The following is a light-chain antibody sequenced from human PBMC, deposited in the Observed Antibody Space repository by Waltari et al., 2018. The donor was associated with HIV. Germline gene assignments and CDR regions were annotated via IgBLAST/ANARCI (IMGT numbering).Light chain of an antibody. CDR2: DNY. V-gene: IGLV1-51*01. CDR1: TTNIGHDF. J-gene: IGLJ3*02. CDR3: GTWDRGLGAAV. Sequence: QSVLTQPPSVSAAPGQKVTISCSGPTTNIGHDFVSWYQQIPGAAPKLLIYDNYMRPSGIPDRFAGSRSGTSATLGITGLQTGDEAVYYCGTWDRGLGAAVFGGGTKLTVL.